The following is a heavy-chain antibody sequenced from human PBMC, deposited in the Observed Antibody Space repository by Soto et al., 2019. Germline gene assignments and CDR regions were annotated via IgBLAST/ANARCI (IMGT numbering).Heavy chain of an antibody. CDR3: AKDFPPFEYYYYMDV. J-gene: IGHJ6*03. CDR1: GFTFSSYG. Sequence: QVQLVESGGGVVQPGRSLRLSCAASGFTFSSYGMHWVRQAPGKGLEWVAVISYDGSNKYYADSVKGRFTISRDNSKNTLYLQMNSLRAEDTAVYYCAKDFPPFEYYYYMDVWGKGTTVTVSS. V-gene: IGHV3-30*18. CDR2: ISYDGSNK.